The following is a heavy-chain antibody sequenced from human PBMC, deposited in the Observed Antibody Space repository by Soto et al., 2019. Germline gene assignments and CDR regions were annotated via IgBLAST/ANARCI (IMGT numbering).Heavy chain of an antibody. CDR2: IYWDDDK. CDR1: GFSLSTSGVG. D-gene: IGHD3-16*01. V-gene: IGHV2-5*02. CDR3: AHDHYVSRGGSPP. Sequence: QITLKESGPTLVKPTQTLTLTCTFSGFSLSTSGVGVGWIRQPPGKALEWLALIYWDDDKRYSPSLKSRLTATKDTPKNRVVQTRTNMAPVDPAKYYCAHDHYVSRGGSPPGGKETLFPV. J-gene: IGHJ5*02.